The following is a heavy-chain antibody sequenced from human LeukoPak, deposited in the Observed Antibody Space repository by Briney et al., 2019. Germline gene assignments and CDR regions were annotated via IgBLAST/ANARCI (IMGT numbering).Heavy chain of an antibody. Sequence: ASVKVSCKASGYILTTYGISWVRQAPGQGLEWMGWISAYNGDTDFAQHLQGRVSTTIDASTNTAYMELRSLRSDDTAVHYCARPSGARRHLWLDYWGQGTVVTVSS. J-gene: IGHJ4*02. CDR1: GYILTTYG. V-gene: IGHV1-18*01. CDR3: ARPSGARRHLWLDY. D-gene: IGHD5-18*01. CDR2: ISAYNGDT.